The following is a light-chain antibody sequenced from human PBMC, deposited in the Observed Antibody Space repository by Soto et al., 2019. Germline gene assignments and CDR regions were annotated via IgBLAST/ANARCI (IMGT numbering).Light chain of an antibody. V-gene: IGKV3-11*01. CDR2: DAS. CDR3: QQRSNWPLT. J-gene: IGKJ4*01. CDR1: QSVSSY. Sequence: EIVLTQSPATLSLSPGEIATLSFRASQSVSSYLAWYQQKPGQAPRLLIYDASNRATGIPARFSGSGSGTDFTLTISSLEPGDFAVYYCQQRSNWPLTFGGGTKVDIK.